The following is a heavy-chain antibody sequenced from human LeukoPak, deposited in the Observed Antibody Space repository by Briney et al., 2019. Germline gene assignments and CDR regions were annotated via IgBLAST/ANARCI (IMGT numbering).Heavy chain of an antibody. CDR2: IYYSGST. CDR3: ARTAGDNWYFDL. J-gene: IGHJ2*01. V-gene: IGHV4-59*01. CDR1: GGSISSYY. D-gene: IGHD4-17*01. Sequence: SETLSLTCTVSGGSISSYYWSWIRQPPGKGLEWIGYIYYSGSTNYNPSLKSRVTISVDTSKTQFSLKLSSVTAADTAVYYCARTAGDNWYFDLWGRGTLVTVSS.